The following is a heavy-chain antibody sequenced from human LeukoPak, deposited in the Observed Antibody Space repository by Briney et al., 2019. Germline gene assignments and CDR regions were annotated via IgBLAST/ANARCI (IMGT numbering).Heavy chain of an antibody. Sequence: PGGSLRLSCAASGYSFGSYGMHWVRQAPGKGLEWVAFIRYDGSNKYYADSVKGRFTISRDNSKNTLYLQMNSLRAEDTAVYYCAKVEWELPHFDYWGQGTLVTVSS. CDR2: IRYDGSNK. V-gene: IGHV3-30*02. CDR3: AKVEWELPHFDY. CDR1: GYSFGSYG. J-gene: IGHJ4*02. D-gene: IGHD1-26*01.